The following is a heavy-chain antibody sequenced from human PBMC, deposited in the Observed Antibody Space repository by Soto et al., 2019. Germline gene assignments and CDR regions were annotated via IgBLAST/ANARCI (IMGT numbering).Heavy chain of an antibody. CDR1: GFTFSDYY. D-gene: IGHD3-22*01. Sequence: PGGSLRLSCEGSGFTFSDYYISWIRQAPGKGLEWVASINIHSEYIYYADSVRGRFTISRDNAQNSLSLQMNSLRAEDTAVYFCARPLLHYYDNSGYFLWGQGTLVTVSS. J-gene: IGHJ4*02. CDR2: INIHSEYI. V-gene: IGHV3-11*04. CDR3: ARPLLHYYDNSGYFL.